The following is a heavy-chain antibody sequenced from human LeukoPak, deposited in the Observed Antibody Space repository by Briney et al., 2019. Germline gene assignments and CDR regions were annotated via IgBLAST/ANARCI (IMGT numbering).Heavy chain of an antibody. J-gene: IGHJ3*02. CDR1: DDSITMYY. V-gene: IGHV6-1*01. CDR2: TYYRSKWYN. D-gene: IGHD3-22*01. CDR3: ARAGVVVKGSAFDI. Sequence: SETLSLTCSVSDDSITMYYWNWIRQSPSRGLEWLGRTYYRSKWYNDYAVSVKSRITINPDTSKNQFSLQLNSVTPEDTAVYYCARAGVVVKGSAFDIWGQGTMVTVSS.